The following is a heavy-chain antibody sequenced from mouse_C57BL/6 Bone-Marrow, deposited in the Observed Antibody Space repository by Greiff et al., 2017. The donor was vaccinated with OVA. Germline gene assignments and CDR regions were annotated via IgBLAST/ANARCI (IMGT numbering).Heavy chain of an antibody. Sequence: QVTLKVSGPGILQSSQTLSLTCSFSGFSLSTSGMGVSWIRQPSGKGLEWLAHIYWDDDKRYNPSLKSRLTISKDTSRNQVFLKITSVDTADTATYYCARRARYDYDDGRRDYYWYFDVWGTGTTVTVSS. CDR3: ARRARYDYDDGRRDYYWYFDV. V-gene: IGHV8-12*01. D-gene: IGHD2-4*01. CDR1: GFSLSTSGMG. CDR2: IYWDDDK. J-gene: IGHJ1*03.